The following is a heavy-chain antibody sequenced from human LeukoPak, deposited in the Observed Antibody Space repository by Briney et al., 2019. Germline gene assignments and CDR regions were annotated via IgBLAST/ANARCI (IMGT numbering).Heavy chain of an antibody. CDR1: GFTFSSYA. Sequence: GGSLRLSCAASGFTFSSYAMSWVRQAPGKGLGWVSAISGSGGSTYYADSVKGRFTISRDNSKNTLYLQMNSLRAEDTAVYYCAKDLSTYRNHYYDSSGGFDYWGQGTLVTVSS. J-gene: IGHJ4*02. CDR3: AKDLSTYRNHYYDSSGGFDY. V-gene: IGHV3-23*01. CDR2: ISGSGGST. D-gene: IGHD3-22*01.